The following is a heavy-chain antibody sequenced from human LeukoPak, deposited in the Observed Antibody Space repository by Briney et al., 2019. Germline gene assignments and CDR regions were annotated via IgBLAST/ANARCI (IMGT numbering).Heavy chain of an antibody. CDR3: ARGRGITMVRGPFDY. Sequence: SETLFLTCTVSGGSISSYCWSWIRQPPGKGLEWIGYIYYSGSTNYNPSLKSRVTISVDTSKNQFSLKLSSVTAADTAVYYCARGRGITMVRGPFDYWGQGTLVTVSS. J-gene: IGHJ4*02. CDR1: GGSISSYC. V-gene: IGHV4-59*01. CDR2: IYYSGST. D-gene: IGHD3-10*01.